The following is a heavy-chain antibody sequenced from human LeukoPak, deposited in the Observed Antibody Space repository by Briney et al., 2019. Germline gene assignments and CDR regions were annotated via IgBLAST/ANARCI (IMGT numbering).Heavy chain of an antibody. CDR1: GFTFSSYW. V-gene: IGHV3-66*01. J-gene: IGHJ6*03. CDR3: ARVVAQLGPQLYYYYYMDV. CDR2: IYSGGST. Sequence: PGGSLRLSCAASGFTFSSYWMSWVRQAPGKGLEWVSVIYSGGSTYYADSVKGRFTISRDNSKNTLYLQMNSLRAEDTAVYYCARVVAQLGPQLYYYYYMDVWGKGTTVTISS. D-gene: IGHD6-13*01.